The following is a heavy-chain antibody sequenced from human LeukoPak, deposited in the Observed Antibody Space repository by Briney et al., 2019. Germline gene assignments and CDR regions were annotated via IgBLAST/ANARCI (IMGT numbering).Heavy chain of an antibody. CDR3: AKDITMIVVVLDYFDY. CDR2: ISYDGSNK. D-gene: IGHD3-22*01. J-gene: IGHJ4*02. CDR1: GFTFSSYG. V-gene: IGHV3-30*18. Sequence: GGSLRLSCAASGFTFSSYGMHWVRQAPGKGLEWVSVISYDGSNKYYADSVKGRFTISRDNSKNTLYLQMNSLRAEDTAVYYCAKDITMIVVVLDYFDYWGQGTLVTVSS.